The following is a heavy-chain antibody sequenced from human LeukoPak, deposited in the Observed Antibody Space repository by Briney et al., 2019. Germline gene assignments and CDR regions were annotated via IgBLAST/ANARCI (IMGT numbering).Heavy chain of an antibody. CDR2: INTNTGNP. CDR1: GYTFTSYA. CDR3: ARESAAGDYYYMDV. J-gene: IGHJ6*03. Sequence: ASVKVSCKASGYTFTSYAMNWVRQAPGQGLEWMGWINTNTGNPTYAQGFTGRFVFSLDTSVSTAYLQISSLKAEDTAVYYCARESAAGDYYYMDVWGKGTTVTVSS. D-gene: IGHD6-13*01. V-gene: IGHV7-4-1*02.